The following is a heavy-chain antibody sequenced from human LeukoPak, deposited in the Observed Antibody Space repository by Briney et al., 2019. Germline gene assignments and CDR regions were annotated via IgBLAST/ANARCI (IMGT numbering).Heavy chain of an antibody. CDR2: MSPNSGDT. CDR1: GGTFSTYD. Sequence: ASVKVSCKASGGTFSTYDFNWVRQATGQRPEWMGWMSPNSGDTGYAQKFQDRVTMTRNTSISTAYMELSSLRSDDTAVYYCARGPPNWGYDYWGPGTLVTVSS. V-gene: IGHV1-8*02. D-gene: IGHD7-27*01. CDR3: ARGPPNWGYDY. J-gene: IGHJ4*02.